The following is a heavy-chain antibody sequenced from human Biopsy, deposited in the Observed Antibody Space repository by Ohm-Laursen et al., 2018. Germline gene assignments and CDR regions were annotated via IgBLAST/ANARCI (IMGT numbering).Heavy chain of an antibody. J-gene: IGHJ4*02. V-gene: IGHV4-34*01. D-gene: IGHD6-19*01. CDR3: ARGRLRAVARFDY. CDR2: INHSGST. Sequence: SETLSLTCAVYGGSFSGYYWSWIRQPPGKGLEWIGEINHSGSTNYNPSLKSRFTISVDTSKNQFFLKLSSVTAADTAVYYCARGRLRAVARFDYWGQGTLVTVSS. CDR1: GGSFSGYY.